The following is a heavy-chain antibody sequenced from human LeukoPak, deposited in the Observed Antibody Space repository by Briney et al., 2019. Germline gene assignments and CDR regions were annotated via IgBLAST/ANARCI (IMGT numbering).Heavy chain of an antibody. CDR3: ARDVPYGSGSYVGY. Sequence: SETLSLTCTVSGGSISSYYWSWIRQPPGKGLEWIGYIYYSGSTNYKPSLKSRVTISVDTSENQFSLKLSSVTAADTAVYYCARDVPYGSGSYVGYWGQGTLVTVSS. V-gene: IGHV4-59*01. CDR1: GGSISSYY. D-gene: IGHD3-10*01. J-gene: IGHJ4*02. CDR2: IYYSGST.